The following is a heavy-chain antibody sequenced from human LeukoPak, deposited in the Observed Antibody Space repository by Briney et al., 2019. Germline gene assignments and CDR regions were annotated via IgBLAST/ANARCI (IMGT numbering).Heavy chain of an antibody. Sequence: PSETLSLTCTVSGGSISSSSYYWGWIRHPPGKGLEWIGSIYYSGSTYYNPSLKSRVTISVDTSKNQFSLKLSSVTAADTAVYYCAGRVWFGELLYSRAFDIWGQGTMVTVSS. J-gene: IGHJ3*02. D-gene: IGHD3-10*01. CDR2: IYYSGST. CDR1: GGSISSSSYY. CDR3: AGRVWFGELLYSRAFDI. V-gene: IGHV4-39*01.